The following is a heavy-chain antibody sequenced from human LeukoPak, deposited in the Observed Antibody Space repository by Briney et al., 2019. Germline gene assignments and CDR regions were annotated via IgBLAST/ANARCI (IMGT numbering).Heavy chain of an antibody. Sequence: GGSLRLSCAASGFTFSNYNFYWVRQAPGKGLEWVSSISSTSSYIYYADLVKGRFTISRDNAKNSLYLQVNSLRAEDTAVYYCARALWSGPVYYGMDVWGQGTTVTVSS. V-gene: IGHV3-21*06. D-gene: IGHD3-10*01. CDR3: ARALWSGPVYYGMDV. CDR2: ISSTSSYI. CDR1: GFTFSNYN. J-gene: IGHJ6*02.